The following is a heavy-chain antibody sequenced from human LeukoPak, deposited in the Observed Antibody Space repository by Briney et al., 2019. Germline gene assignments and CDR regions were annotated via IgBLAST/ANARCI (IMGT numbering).Heavy chain of an antibody. CDR2: FFWDDDK. Sequence: SGPTLVRPTPTLTLTCSFSGFSLATTGVGVGWIRQPPGKGLAWLALFFWDDDKVYRPCLMNILTVTRDTSRNQVLFSMRNVDPRDSGIYYCIYTGDYGEIWGQGTLVTVS. CDR3: IYTGDYGEI. D-gene: IGHD4/OR15-4a*01. CDR1: GFSLATTGVG. J-gene: IGHJ4*02. V-gene: IGHV2-5*02.